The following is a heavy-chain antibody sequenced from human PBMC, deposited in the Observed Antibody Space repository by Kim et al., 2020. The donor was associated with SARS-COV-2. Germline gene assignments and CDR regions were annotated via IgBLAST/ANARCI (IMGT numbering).Heavy chain of an antibody. CDR3: ARDHLGGGELVDY. V-gene: IGHV3-30*04. CDR1: GFTFSSYA. Sequence: RGSLRLSCAASGFTFSSYAMHWVRQAPGKGLEWVAVISYDGSNKYYADSVKGRFTISRDNSKNTLYLQMNSLRAEDTAVYYCARDHLGGGELVDYWGQGTLVTVSS. J-gene: IGHJ4*02. CDR2: ISYDGSNK. D-gene: IGHD3-16*01.